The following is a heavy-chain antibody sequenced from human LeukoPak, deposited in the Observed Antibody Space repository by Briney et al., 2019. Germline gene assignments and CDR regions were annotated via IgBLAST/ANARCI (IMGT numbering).Heavy chain of an antibody. D-gene: IGHD6-19*01. V-gene: IGHV1-69*13. CDR1: GGTFSSYA. Sequence: ASVKVSCKASGGTFSSYAISWVRQAPGQGLEWMGGINPIFGTANYAQKFKGRVTITADESTSTAYMELSSLRSEDTAVYYCARDPGSSGYTQFGIYGMDVWGQGTTVTVSS. CDR2: INPIFGTA. CDR3: ARDPGSSGYTQFGIYGMDV. J-gene: IGHJ6*02.